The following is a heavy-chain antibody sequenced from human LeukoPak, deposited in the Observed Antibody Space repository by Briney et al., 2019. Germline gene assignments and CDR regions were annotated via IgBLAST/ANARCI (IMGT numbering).Heavy chain of an antibody. J-gene: IGHJ6*03. CDR1: GLAFSSYW. D-gene: IGHD3-3*01. CDR3: ARVPDFWSGYPTYYYYYYMDV. Sequence: GGSLRLSCAATGLAFSSYWMSWVRQAPGKGLEWVANIRQDGSEKYYVDSVKGRFTISRDNAKSSLYLQMNSLRAEDTAFYYCARVPDFWSGYPTYYYYYYMDVWGKGTTVTVSS. CDR2: IRQDGSEK. V-gene: IGHV3-7*01.